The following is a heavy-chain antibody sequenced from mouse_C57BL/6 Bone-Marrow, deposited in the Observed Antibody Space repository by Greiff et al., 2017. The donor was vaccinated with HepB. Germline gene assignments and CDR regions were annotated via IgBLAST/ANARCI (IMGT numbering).Heavy chain of an antibody. CDR1: GYTFTNYW. D-gene: IGHD1-1*01. Sequence: LQESGAELVRPGTSVKMSCKASGYTFTNYWIGWAKQRPGHGLEWIGDIYPGGGYTNYNEKFKGKATLTADKSSSTAYMQFSSLTSEDSAIYYCARLVPYYYGSTYYYAMDYWGQGTSVTVSS. CDR3: ARLVPYYYGSTYYYAMDY. CDR2: IYPGGGYT. J-gene: IGHJ4*01. V-gene: IGHV1-63*01.